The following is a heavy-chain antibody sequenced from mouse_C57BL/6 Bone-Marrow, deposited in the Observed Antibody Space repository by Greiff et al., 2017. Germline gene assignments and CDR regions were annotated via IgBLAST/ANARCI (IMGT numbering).Heavy chain of an antibody. CDR2: INYDGSST. CDR1: GFTFSDYY. CDR3: ARDPRWYFDV. V-gene: IGHV5-16*01. Sequence: EVQLVESEGGLVQPGSSMKLSCTASGFTFSDYYMAWVRQVPEKGLEWVANINYDGSSTYYLDSLKSRFIISRDNAKNILYLQMSSLKSEDTATYYCARDPRWYFDVWGTGTTVTVSS. J-gene: IGHJ1*03.